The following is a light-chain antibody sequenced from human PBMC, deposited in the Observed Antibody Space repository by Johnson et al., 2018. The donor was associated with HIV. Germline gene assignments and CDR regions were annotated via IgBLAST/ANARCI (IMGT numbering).Light chain of an antibody. Sequence: QSVLTQPPSVSAAPGQKVTISCSGSSSNIGNNYVSWYQQLPGTAPKLLIYANTKRPSGIPDRFSGSKSGTSATLGITGLKTGDEAEYYCGTWDNSLSAFVFGSGTKVAVL. J-gene: IGLJ1*01. V-gene: IGLV1-51*01. CDR2: ANT. CDR3: GTWDNSLSAFV. CDR1: SSNIGNNY.